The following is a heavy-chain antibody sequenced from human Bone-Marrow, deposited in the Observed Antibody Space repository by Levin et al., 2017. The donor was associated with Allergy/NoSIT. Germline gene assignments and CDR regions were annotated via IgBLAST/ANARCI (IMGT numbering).Heavy chain of an antibody. J-gene: IGHJ4*02. CDR2: IYPGDSDT. Sequence: GGSLRLSCKGSGYSFTSYWIGWVRQMPGKGLEWMGIIYPGDSDTRYSPSFQGQVTISADKSISTAYLQWSSLKASDTAMYYCAIGGIWQLVTWRNPAEGFDYWGQGTLVTVSS. D-gene: IGHD6-6*01. CDR3: AIGGIWQLVTWRNPAEGFDY. V-gene: IGHV5-51*01. CDR1: GYSFTSYW.